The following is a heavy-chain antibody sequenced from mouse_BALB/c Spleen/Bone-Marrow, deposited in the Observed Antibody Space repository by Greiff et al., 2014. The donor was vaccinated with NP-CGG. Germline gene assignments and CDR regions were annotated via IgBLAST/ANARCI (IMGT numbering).Heavy chain of an antibody. CDR3: ARDGYDRVYAMDY. J-gene: IGHJ4*01. CDR1: GYSFTGYT. CDR2: INPYNGGT. Sequence: VQLKESEPELVKPGASMKVSCKASGYSFTGYTMNWVKQSHGKNLEWIGLINPYNGGTSYNQKFKGKATLTVDKSSSTAYMELLSLTSEDSAVYYCARDGYDRVYAMDYWGQGTSVTVSS. V-gene: IGHV1S135*01. D-gene: IGHD2-2*01.